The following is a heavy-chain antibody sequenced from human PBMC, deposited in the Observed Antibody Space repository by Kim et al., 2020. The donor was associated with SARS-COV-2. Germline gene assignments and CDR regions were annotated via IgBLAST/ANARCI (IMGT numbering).Heavy chain of an antibody. V-gene: IGHV4-39*01. Sequence: NPSLKSRVTISVDTAKNQFSLKLSSVTAADTAVYYCARHAMVRGVHYFDYWGQGTLVTVSS. J-gene: IGHJ4*02. D-gene: IGHD3-10*01. CDR3: ARHAMVRGVHYFDY.